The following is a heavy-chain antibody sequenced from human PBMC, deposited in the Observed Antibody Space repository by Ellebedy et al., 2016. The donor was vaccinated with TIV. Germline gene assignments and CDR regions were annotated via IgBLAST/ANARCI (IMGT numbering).Heavy chain of an antibody. Sequence: PGGSLRLSCAASGFTFSSYGMHWVRQAPGKGLEWVAVIWYDGSNKYYADSVKGRFTISRDNSKNTLYLQMNSLRAEDTAVYYCARDGAAMVIPPGRGMDVWGQGTTVTVSS. V-gene: IGHV3-33*01. J-gene: IGHJ6*02. CDR2: IWYDGSNK. CDR3: ARDGAAMVIPPGRGMDV. CDR1: GFTFSSYG. D-gene: IGHD5-18*01.